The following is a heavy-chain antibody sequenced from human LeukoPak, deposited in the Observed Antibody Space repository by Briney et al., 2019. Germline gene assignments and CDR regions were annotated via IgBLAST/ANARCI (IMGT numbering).Heavy chain of an antibody. Sequence: ASVKVSCKASGYTFTSYAISWVRQAPGQGLEWMGWISAYNGNTNYAQKLQGRVTMTTDTSTSTACMELRSLRSDDTAVYYCARSMGGSGSYYYYYMDVWGKGTTVTVSS. CDR3: ARSMGGSGSYYYYYMDV. J-gene: IGHJ6*03. V-gene: IGHV1-18*01. CDR1: GYTFTSYA. D-gene: IGHD3-10*01. CDR2: ISAYNGNT.